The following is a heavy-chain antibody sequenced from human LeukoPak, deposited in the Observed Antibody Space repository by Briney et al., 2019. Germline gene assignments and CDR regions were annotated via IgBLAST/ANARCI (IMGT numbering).Heavy chain of an antibody. CDR1: GGSISSYY. CDR2: IYTSGST. Sequence: SETLSPTCTVSGGSISSYYGSWLRQPAGKGLEWIGRIYTSGSTNYNPSLKSRVTMSVDTSKNQFSLKLSSVTAADTAVYYCARDFWVVGANHYYYYMDVWGKGTTVTVSS. CDR3: ARDFWVVGANHYYYYMDV. J-gene: IGHJ6*03. V-gene: IGHV4-4*07. D-gene: IGHD1-26*01.